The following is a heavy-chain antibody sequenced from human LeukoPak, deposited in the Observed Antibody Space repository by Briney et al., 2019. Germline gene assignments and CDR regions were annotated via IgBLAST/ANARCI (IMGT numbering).Heavy chain of an antibody. J-gene: IGHJ4*02. CDR3: SRDGGMAVRDDY. CDR2: IYYSGST. V-gene: IGHV4-39*07. Sequence: PSETLSLTCTVSGGSISRSSYYWGWIRQPPGKGLEWIGSIYYSGSTYYNPSLKSRVTISVDTSKNQLSLKLSSVTAADTAVYYCSRDGGMAVRDDYWGQGTLVTVSS. D-gene: IGHD6-19*01. CDR1: GGSISRSSYY.